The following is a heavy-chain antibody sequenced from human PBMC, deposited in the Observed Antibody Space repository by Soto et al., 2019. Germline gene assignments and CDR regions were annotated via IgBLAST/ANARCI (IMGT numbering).Heavy chain of an antibody. Sequence: GASVKVSCKASGYTLTYNFMHWVRQAPGQGLEWMGIINPSGGTTRAAQKFQGRVTMTRDTSTSTVYMELSSLRSEDTAVYYCARGPHIAVDHYKKYYFDYWGQGTLVTVSS. J-gene: IGHJ4*02. V-gene: IGHV1-46*01. D-gene: IGHD2-15*01. CDR3: ARGPHIAVDHYKKYYFDY. CDR2: INPSGGTT. CDR1: GYTLTYNF.